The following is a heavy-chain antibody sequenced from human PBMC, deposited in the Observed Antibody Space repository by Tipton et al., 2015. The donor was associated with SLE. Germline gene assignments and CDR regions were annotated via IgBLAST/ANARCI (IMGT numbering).Heavy chain of an antibody. CDR2: IIPFLDVT. CDR1: EDTFSTYA. V-gene: IGHV1-69*01. J-gene: IGHJ5*02. CDR3: ARDGPTNWFDP. Sequence: QSGAEVKKHGSSVRVSCKTSEDTFSTYALTWVRQAPGQGLEWMGGIIPFLDVTNSAQKFQGRVTITADESTSTAYMELSTLRSEDTAVYYCARDGPTNWFDPWGQGTLVTVSS.